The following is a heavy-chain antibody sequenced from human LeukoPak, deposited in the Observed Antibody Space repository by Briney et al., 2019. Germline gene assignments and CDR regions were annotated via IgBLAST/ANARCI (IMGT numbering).Heavy chain of an antibody. CDR1: GFTFSSYG. D-gene: IGHD6-19*01. V-gene: IGHV3-33*01. CDR2: IWYDGSNK. Sequence: GRSLRLSCAASGFTFSSYGMHWVRQAPGKGLEWVAVIWYDGSNKYYADSVKGRFTISRDNSKNTLYLQMNSLRAEDTAVYYCARRSPIAVAGTGAFDIWGQGTMVTVSS. J-gene: IGHJ3*02. CDR3: ARRSPIAVAGTGAFDI.